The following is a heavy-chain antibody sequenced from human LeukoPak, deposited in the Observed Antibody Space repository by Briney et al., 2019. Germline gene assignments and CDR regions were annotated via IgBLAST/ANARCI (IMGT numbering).Heavy chain of an antibody. D-gene: IGHD3-10*01. Sequence: SETLSLTCTVSGGSISPLYWGWIGQPPGKGLEFIGYIYYSGTTNYNPSLRSRVTLSVGTSKNQFSLKLSSVTAADTAVYYCARGGVAAKYYFDYWGPGTLVTVSS. CDR1: GGSISPLY. CDR3: ARGGVAAKYYFDY. V-gene: IGHV4-59*11. J-gene: IGHJ4*02. CDR2: IYYSGTT.